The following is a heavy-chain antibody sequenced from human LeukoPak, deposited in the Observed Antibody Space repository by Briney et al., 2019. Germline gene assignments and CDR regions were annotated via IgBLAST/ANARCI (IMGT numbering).Heavy chain of an antibody. J-gene: IGHJ4*02. CDR3: ARASGYSSMNPFDY. Sequence: GGSLRLSCAASGFTFDDYAMHWVRQAPGKGLEWVSGISWNSGSIGYADSVKGRFTISRDNAKNSLYLQMNSLRAEDTAVYYCARASGYSSMNPFDYWGQGTLVTVSS. D-gene: IGHD6-13*01. V-gene: IGHV3-9*01. CDR1: GFTFDDYA. CDR2: ISWNSGSI.